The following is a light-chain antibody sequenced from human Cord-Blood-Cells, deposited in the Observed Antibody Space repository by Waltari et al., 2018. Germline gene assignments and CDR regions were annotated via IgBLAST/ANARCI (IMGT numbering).Light chain of an antibody. V-gene: IGKV1-33*01. CDR1: QDISNY. CDR3: QQYDNPIT. CDR2: DAS. Sequence: DIQLTKSPSSLSASVGDRVTITCQASQDISNYLNWYQQKPGKGPKLLIYDASNLETGVPSRFSGSGSGTDFTFTISSLQPEDIATYYCQQYDNPITFGQGTRLEIK. J-gene: IGKJ5*01.